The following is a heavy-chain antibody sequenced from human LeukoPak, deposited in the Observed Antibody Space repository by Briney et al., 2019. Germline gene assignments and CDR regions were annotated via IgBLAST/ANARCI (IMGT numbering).Heavy chain of an antibody. CDR2: IKEDGSAT. J-gene: IGHJ4*02. Sequence: GGSLRLSCAASGFTLSTYWMTWVRQAPGKGPEWVANIKEDGSATYYVDSVKGRFTISRDNAKKSLYLQMNSLRAEDTAVYYCARDSPGYLAYDSWGQGTLVTVSS. CDR3: ARDSPGYLAYDS. D-gene: IGHD1-1*01. CDR1: GFTLSTYW. V-gene: IGHV3-7*04.